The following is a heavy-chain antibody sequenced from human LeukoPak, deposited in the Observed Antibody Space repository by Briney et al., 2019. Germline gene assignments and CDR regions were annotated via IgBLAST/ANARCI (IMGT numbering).Heavy chain of an antibody. CDR3: ARVNPLMAPGAVDI. J-gene: IGHJ3*02. CDR1: GIIFGHYD. CDR2: IGAGGDT. Sequence: GGSLRLSCVASGIIFGHYDMHWVRQSTGQGLGWVSAIGAGGDTYHTDSVKGRFTISRENAKNSLYLQMNSLRAEDTAVYYCARVNPLMAPGAVDIWGQGTKVAVSS. V-gene: IGHV3-13*01. D-gene: IGHD2-8*01.